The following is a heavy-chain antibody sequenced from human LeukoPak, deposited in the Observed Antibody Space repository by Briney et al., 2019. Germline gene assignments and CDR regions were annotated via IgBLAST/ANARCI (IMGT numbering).Heavy chain of an antibody. CDR1: GYTFTGYY. CDR2: INPNSGGT. V-gene: IGHV1-2*02. D-gene: IGHD4-17*01. CDR3: ARDPSYGSYPFDY. J-gene: IGHJ4*02. Sequence: ASVKVSCKASGYTFTGYYMHWVRQAPGQGLEWMGWINPNSGGTNYAQKFQGRVTMTRDTSNSTAYMELSRLRSDDTAVYYCARDPSYGSYPFDYWGQGTLVTVSS.